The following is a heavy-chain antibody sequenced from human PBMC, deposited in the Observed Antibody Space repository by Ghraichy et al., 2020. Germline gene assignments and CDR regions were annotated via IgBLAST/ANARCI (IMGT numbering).Heavy chain of an antibody. J-gene: IGHJ4*02. Sequence: SETLSLTCTVSGCSISSYYWTWMRQPPGKGLEWIGHIFYTGSADHNPSLKSRVTISVDTSKNQFSLNLSSVTAADTAIYYCARGSAYYTYWGQGTLVTV. CDR1: GCSISSYY. CDR2: IFYTGSA. V-gene: IGHV4-59*01. D-gene: IGHD3-10*01. CDR3: ARGSAYYTY.